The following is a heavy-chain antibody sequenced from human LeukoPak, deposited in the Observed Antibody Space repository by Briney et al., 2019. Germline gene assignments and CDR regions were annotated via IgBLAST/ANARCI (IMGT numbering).Heavy chain of an antibody. CDR3: AKGLSGSHYDAFDI. V-gene: IGHV3-9*01. Sequence: GRSLRLSCAASGFTFDDYAMHWVRQAPGKGLEWVSGISWNSGSIGYADSVKGRFTISRDNAKNSLYLQMNSLRAEDTALYYCAKGLSGSHYDAFDIWGQGTMVTVSS. J-gene: IGHJ3*02. CDR2: ISWNSGSI. D-gene: IGHD1-26*01. CDR1: GFTFDDYA.